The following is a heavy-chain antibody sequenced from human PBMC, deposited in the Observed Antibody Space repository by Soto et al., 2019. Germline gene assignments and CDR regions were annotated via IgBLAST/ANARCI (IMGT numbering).Heavy chain of an antibody. Sequence: QVQLVQSGAEVKKPGASVKVSCKASGYTFTSYYMHWVRQAPGQGLEWMGIINPSGGSTSYAQKFQGRVTMTRDTSTSTVYMELSSLRSEDTAVYYCARDPPAGYSSGWGSIPAYYFDYWGQGTLVTVSS. D-gene: IGHD6-19*01. J-gene: IGHJ4*02. CDR3: ARDPPAGYSSGWGSIPAYYFDY. CDR1: GYTFTSYY. CDR2: INPSGGST. V-gene: IGHV1-46*03.